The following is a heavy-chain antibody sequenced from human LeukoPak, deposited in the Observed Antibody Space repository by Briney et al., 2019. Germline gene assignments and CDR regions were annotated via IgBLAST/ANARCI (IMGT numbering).Heavy chain of an antibody. CDR3: ARVSRASSGWYDY. V-gene: IGHV3-30*04. J-gene: IGHJ4*02. CDR1: GFTFSSYA. D-gene: IGHD6-19*01. Sequence: GGSLRLSCAASGFTFSSYAMHWVRQAPGKGLEWVAVISYDGSNKYYADSVKGRFTISRDNSKNTLYLQMNSLRAEDTAVYYYARVSRASSGWYDYWGQGTLVTVSS. CDR2: ISYDGSNK.